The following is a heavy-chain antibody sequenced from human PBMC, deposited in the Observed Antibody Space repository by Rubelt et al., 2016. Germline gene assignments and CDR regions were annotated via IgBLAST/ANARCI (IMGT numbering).Heavy chain of an antibody. J-gene: IGHJ6*02. V-gene: IGHV4-39*07. D-gene: IGHD3-10*01. CDR2: IYYSGGT. CDR3: AGVWFGEFVMDV. Sequence: QLQLQESGPGLVKPSETLSLTCTVSGGSISSSSYYWGWIRQPPGNGLEWIGSIYYSGGTYYNPSLKSRFTISVDTSKNQFSRTLSSVTAADTAVYYCAGVWFGEFVMDVWGQGTTVTVSS. CDR1: GGSISSSSYY.